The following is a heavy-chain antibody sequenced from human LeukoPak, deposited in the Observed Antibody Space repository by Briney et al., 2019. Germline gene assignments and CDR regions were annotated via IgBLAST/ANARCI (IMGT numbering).Heavy chain of an antibody. CDR1: GDSISSYY. Sequence: SETLSLTCSVSGDSISSYYWTWIRQTPGKGLRWIAYIHYNGNTKTNPSLKSRVTISLDTSKNQFSLKLTSLTAADTAVYYCARGVDSGYPDYWGQGTLVTVSS. J-gene: IGHJ4*02. V-gene: IGHV4-59*01. CDR2: IHYNGNT. D-gene: IGHD3-22*01. CDR3: ARGVDSGYPDY.